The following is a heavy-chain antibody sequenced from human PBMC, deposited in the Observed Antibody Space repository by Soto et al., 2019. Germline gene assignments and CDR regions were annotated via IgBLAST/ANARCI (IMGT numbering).Heavy chain of an antibody. CDR2: ISYDGSNK. J-gene: IGHJ3*02. CDR1: GFTFDDYG. CDR3: ATSDYDILTGYYRGAFDI. D-gene: IGHD3-9*01. V-gene: IGHV3-30*03. Sequence: GGPLRLSCAASGFTFDDYGVSWVRQAPGRGQEWVAVISYDGSNKYYADSVKGRFTISRDNSKNTLYLQMNSLRAEDTAVYYCATSDYDILTGYYRGAFDIWGQGTMVTVSS.